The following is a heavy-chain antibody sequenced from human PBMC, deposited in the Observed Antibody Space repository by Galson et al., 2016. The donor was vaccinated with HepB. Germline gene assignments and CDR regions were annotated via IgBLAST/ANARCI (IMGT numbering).Heavy chain of an antibody. V-gene: IGHV5-10-1*01. CDR1: GYSFNSYW. CDR3: ASYCSGSSCYYRYYGMDV. CDR2: IDPSDSYT. J-gene: IGHJ6*02. Sequence: QSGAEVKKPGESLRISCEGFGYSFNSYWISWVRQMPGKGLEWMGRIDPSDSYTDYSPSFQGHVTISADKSISTAYLQWSSLRASDTAMYYCASYCSGSSCYYRYYGMDVWGQGTTVTVSS. D-gene: IGHD2-15*01.